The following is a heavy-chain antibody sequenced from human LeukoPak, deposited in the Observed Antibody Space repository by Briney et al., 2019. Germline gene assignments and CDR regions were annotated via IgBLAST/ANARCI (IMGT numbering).Heavy chain of an antibody. CDR1: GGSISSYY. J-gene: IGHJ4*02. CDR2: IYYSGST. V-gene: IGHV4-59*01. CDR3: ARYPPFDF. Sequence: PSETLSLTCTVSGGSISSYYWSWIRQPPGKGLEWIGYIYYSGSTNYNPSLKSRVTISVDTSKNQFSLKLSSVTAADTAMYYCARYPPFDFWGQGTLVTVSS.